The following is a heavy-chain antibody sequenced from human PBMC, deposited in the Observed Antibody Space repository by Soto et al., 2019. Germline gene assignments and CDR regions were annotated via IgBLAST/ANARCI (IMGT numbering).Heavy chain of an antibody. CDR3: AKDVLRFLEWLAFYGMDV. J-gene: IGHJ6*02. CDR1: GFTFSSYG. CDR2: ISYDGSNK. D-gene: IGHD3-3*01. V-gene: IGHV3-30*18. Sequence: QVQLVESGGGVVQPGRSLRLSCAASGFTFSSYGMHWVRQAPGKGLEWVAVISYDGSNKYYADSVKGGFTISRDNSKNTLYLQMNSLRAEDTAVYYCAKDVLRFLEWLAFYGMDVWGQGTTVTVSS.